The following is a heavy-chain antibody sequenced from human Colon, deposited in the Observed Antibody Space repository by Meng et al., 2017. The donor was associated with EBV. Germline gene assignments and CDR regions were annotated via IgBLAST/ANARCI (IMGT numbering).Heavy chain of an antibody. CDR2: IFYTGST. CDR3: ARGRQAPGIKGWWFDP. J-gene: IGHJ5*02. D-gene: IGHD1-14*01. V-gene: IGHV4-30-4*01. Sequence: SIALAVIGEYMRSVDQYGKSIRQPPGTGLEWIGYIFYTGSTHYYPSLKRRVIISVYMSKTQVSVKLRSVTAADTAVYYCARGRQAPGIKGWWFDPWGQGTLVTVSS. CDR1: GEYMRSVDQY.